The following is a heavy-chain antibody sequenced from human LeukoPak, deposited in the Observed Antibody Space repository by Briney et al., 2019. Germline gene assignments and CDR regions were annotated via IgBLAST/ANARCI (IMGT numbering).Heavy chain of an antibody. Sequence: SGGSLRLSCAASGFTFDDYAMHWVRQAPGKGLEWVSGISWNSGSISYADSVKGRFTISRDNAKNSLYLQMNSLRVEDTALYYCAKAPLRGCSSTSCYAGWFDPWGQGTLVTVSS. CDR2: ISWNSGSI. CDR3: AKAPLRGCSSTSCYAGWFDP. J-gene: IGHJ5*02. D-gene: IGHD2-2*01. V-gene: IGHV3-9*01. CDR1: GFTFDDYA.